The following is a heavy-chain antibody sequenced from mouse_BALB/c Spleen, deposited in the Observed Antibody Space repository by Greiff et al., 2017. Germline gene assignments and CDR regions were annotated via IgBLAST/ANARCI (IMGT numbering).Heavy chain of an antibody. J-gene: IGHJ4*01. CDR3: ARPYGNYDYYAMDY. CDR2: IYPGNGDT. CDR1: GYTFTSYN. Sequence: LQQPGAELVKPGASVKMSCKASGYTFTSYNMHWVKQTPGQGLEWIGAIYPGNGDTSYNQKFKGKATLTADKSSSTAYMQLSSLTSEDSAVYYCARPYGNYDYYAMDYWGQGTSVTVSS. V-gene: IGHV1-12*01. D-gene: IGHD2-1*01.